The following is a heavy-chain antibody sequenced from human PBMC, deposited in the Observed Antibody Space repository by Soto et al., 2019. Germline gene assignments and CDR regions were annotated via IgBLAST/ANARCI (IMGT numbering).Heavy chain of an antibody. Sequence: SETLSLTCTVSGASIISGRHSLGWIRQPPGKGLDWIGTVGYGGITYYNPSLRSRISISLDTSKNHLSLNLSSVTAADTAMYYCARVVRGWYPHFDYWGQGTLVTVSS. J-gene: IGHJ4*02. CDR3: ARVVRGWYPHFDY. CDR1: GASIISGRHS. D-gene: IGHD2-15*01. CDR2: VGYGGIT. V-gene: IGHV4-39*02.